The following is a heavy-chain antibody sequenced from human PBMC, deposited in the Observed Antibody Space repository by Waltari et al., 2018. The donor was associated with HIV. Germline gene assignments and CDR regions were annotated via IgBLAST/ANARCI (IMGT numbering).Heavy chain of an antibody. CDR3: ISDAVGLNS. D-gene: IGHD1-7*01. Sequence: QVQLQQSGPGLVKTSQTLALPCFISGDSAPSDTAAWNWLRQSPTGGLEWLRRTYFSTRWYEEYAMSAKRRISRDGYASANQLSLPLHSVTTADTDMYFCISDAVGLNSWGQGTL. CDR1: GDSAPSDTAA. J-gene: IGHJ4*02. CDR2: TYFSTRWYE. V-gene: IGHV6-1*01.